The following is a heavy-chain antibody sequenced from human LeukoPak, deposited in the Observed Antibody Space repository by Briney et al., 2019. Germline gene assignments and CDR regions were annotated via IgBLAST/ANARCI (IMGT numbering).Heavy chain of an antibody. CDR3: ARGRDDSSGYYRPYYYYMDV. CDR2: INHSGST. J-gene: IGHJ6*03. CDR1: GGSFSGYY. V-gene: IGHV4-34*01. D-gene: IGHD3-22*01. Sequence: SETLSLTCAVYGGSFSGYYWSWVRQPPGKGLEWIGEINHSGSTNYNPSLKSRVTISVDTSKNQFSLKLSSVTAADTAVYYCARGRDDSSGYYRPYYYYMDVWGKGTTVTVSS.